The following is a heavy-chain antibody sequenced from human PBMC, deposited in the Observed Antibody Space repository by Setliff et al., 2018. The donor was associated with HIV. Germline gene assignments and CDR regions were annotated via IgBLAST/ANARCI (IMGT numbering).Heavy chain of an antibody. Sequence: PGGSLRLSCAASGFTLSSYAMSWVRQAPGKGLEWVSTVGAVGGPTHYAESVKGRFTISKDNSKNTLYLQMSSLRDEDTAVYYCAKVFLFGIDVFDIWGQGTMVTVSS. CDR1: GFTLSSYA. CDR3: AKVFLFGIDVFDI. J-gene: IGHJ3*02. CDR2: VGAVGGPT. D-gene: IGHD3-16*01. V-gene: IGHV3-23*01.